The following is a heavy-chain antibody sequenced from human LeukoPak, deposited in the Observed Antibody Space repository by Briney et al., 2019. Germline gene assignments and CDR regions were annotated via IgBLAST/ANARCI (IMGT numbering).Heavy chain of an antibody. D-gene: IGHD1-26*01. Sequence: GESLKISCKGSGYSFTSYWIAWVRQMPGKGLEXXXIIYPGDSDTRYSPSFQGQVTISADKSISPAYLQWSSLRASDSAIYYCARRFSGNYYFDYWGQGTLVTVSS. V-gene: IGHV5-51*01. CDR3: ARRFSGNYYFDY. CDR1: GYSFTSYW. J-gene: IGHJ4*02. CDR2: IYPGDSDT.